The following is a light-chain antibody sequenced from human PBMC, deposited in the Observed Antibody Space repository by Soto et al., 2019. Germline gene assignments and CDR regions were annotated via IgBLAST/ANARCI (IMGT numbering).Light chain of an antibody. J-gene: IGKJ1*01. CDR2: GAS. Sequence: EIVLTQSPATLSLSPGEGATLSCRASQAIRSTSLVWFQKKPGQAPRLLMYGASTKASDFPDRFSGRGFETDFTLTISEVEPEDFAVYYCQQYGGSPPWTFGQGTKVDIK. CDR3: QQYGGSPPWT. V-gene: IGKV3-20*01. CDR1: QAIRSTS.